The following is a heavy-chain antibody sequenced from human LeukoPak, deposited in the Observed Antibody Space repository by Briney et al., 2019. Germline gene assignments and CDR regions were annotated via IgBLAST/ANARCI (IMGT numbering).Heavy chain of an antibody. CDR3: ARDLEGSGYDPGHYGMDV. V-gene: IGHV3-11*06. D-gene: IGHD5-12*01. Sequence: GGSLRLSCAASGFTFTDYYMSWIRQAPGKGLEWVSSISSSSSYIYYADSVKGRFTISRDNAKNSLYLQMNSLRAEDTAVYYCARDLEGSGYDPGHYGMDVWGKGTTVTVSS. CDR2: ISSSSSYI. J-gene: IGHJ6*04. CDR1: GFTFTDYY.